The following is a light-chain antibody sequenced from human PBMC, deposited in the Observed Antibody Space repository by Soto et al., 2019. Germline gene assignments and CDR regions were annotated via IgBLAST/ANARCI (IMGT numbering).Light chain of an antibody. J-gene: IGKJ1*01. CDR1: QSVSSSY. CDR2: GAS. Sequence: EIVLTQSPGTLSLSPGERATLSCRASQSVSSSYLAWYQQKPGQAPRLLIYGASSRATGIPDRFSGSGSGTDFTLTISRLEPEYFAVYYCQQYGSSPWTFGQGTKGEIK. V-gene: IGKV3-20*01. CDR3: QQYGSSPWT.